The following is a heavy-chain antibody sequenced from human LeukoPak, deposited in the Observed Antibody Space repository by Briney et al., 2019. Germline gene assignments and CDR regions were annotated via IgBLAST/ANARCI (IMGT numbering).Heavy chain of an antibody. Sequence: GGSLRLSCAASGFTFNTYAMSWVRQAPGKGLERVANINKDGSETYYVDSVKGRFTISRDNAKNSLYLQMNSLRDDDTAVYYCTRDKGWQQFDSWGQGTLVTVSS. D-gene: IGHD5-24*01. V-gene: IGHV3-7*01. J-gene: IGHJ4*02. CDR3: TRDKGWQQFDS. CDR1: GFTFNTYA. CDR2: INKDGSET.